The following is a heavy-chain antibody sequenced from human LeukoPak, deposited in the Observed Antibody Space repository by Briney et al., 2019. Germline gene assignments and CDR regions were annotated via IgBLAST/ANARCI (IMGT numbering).Heavy chain of an antibody. CDR2: IYYSGST. D-gene: IGHD4-17*01. CDR1: GGSFSGYY. J-gene: IGHJ3*02. Sequence: PSETLSLTCAVYGGSFSGYYWSWIRQPPGKGLEWIGYIYYSGSTYYNPSLKSRVTISVDTSKNQFSLKLSSVTAADTAVYYCEARPYGDAFDIWGQGTMVTVSS. V-gene: IGHV4-30-4*01. CDR3: EARPYGDAFDI.